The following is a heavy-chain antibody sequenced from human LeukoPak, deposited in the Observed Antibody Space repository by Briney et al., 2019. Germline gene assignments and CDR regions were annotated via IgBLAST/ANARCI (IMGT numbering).Heavy chain of an antibody. CDR3: ASTLVIPYFDY. J-gene: IGHJ4*02. D-gene: IGHD4-23*01. V-gene: IGHV3-30*14. CDR1: GFTFSSYA. CDR2: ISYDGSNK. Sequence: QPGGSLRLSCAASGFTFSSYAMHWVRQAPGKGLEWVAVISYDGSNKYYADSVKGRFTISRDNSKNTLYLQMNSLRAEDTAVYYCASTLVIPYFDYWGQGTLVTVSS.